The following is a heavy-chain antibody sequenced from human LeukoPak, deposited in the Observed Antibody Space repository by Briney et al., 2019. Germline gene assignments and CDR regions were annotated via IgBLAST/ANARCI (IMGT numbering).Heavy chain of an antibody. CDR1: GYSISSGYY. Sequence: SETLSLTCTVSGYSISSGYYWGWIRQPPGKGLEWIGYIYHSGSTYYNPSLKSRVTISVDTPKNQFSLKLSSVTAADTALYYCARGATGIAVAGTTPVGCDYWGQGTLVTVSS. D-gene: IGHD6-19*01. J-gene: IGHJ4*02. V-gene: IGHV4-38-2*02. CDR3: ARGATGIAVAGTTPVGCDY. CDR2: IYHSGST.